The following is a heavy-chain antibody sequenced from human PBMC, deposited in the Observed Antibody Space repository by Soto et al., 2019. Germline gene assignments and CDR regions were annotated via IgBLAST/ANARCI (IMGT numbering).Heavy chain of an antibody. CDR3: ARAHCRGGSCYSVQHWFDP. D-gene: IGHD2-15*01. CDR1: GGSISSSNW. CDR2: MYHSGST. Sequence: QVQLQESGPGLVKPSGTLSLTCAVSGGSISSSNWWSWVRQPPGKELERTGEMYHSGSTNHNPSLKRRVTRSADKSKNQFSLKLSSVPAADTAVYYCARAHCRGGSCYSVQHWFDPWGQGTLVTVSS. J-gene: IGHJ5*02. V-gene: IGHV4-4*02.